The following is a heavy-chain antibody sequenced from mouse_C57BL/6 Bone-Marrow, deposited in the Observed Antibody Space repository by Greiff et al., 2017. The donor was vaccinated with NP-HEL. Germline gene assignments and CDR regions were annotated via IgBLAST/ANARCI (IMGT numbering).Heavy chain of an antibody. D-gene: IGHD1-1*01. J-gene: IGHJ2*01. CDR1: GFTFNTYA. V-gene: IGHV10-3*01. Sequence: EVQLVESGGGLVQPKGSLKLSCAASGFTFNTYAMHWVRQAPGKGLEWVARIRSKSSNYATYYADSVKDRFTISRDDSQSMLYLQMNNLKTEDTAMYYCVRDQGGYYGSRESYYFDYWGQGTTLTVSS. CDR3: VRDQGGYYGSRESYYFDY. CDR2: IRSKSSNYAT.